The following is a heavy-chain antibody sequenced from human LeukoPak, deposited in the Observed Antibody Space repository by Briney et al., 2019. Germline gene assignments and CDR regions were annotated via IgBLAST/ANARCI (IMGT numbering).Heavy chain of an antibody. D-gene: IGHD6-13*01. J-gene: IGHJ6*02. CDR3: ARVTAAAGEYYYYYYGMDV. V-gene: IGHV3-66*01. CDR2: IYSGGST. CDR1: GFTVSSNY. Sequence: GGSLRLSCAASGFTVSSNYMSWVRQAPGKGLEWVSVIYSGGSTYHADSVKGRFTISRDNSKNTLYLQMNSLRAEDTAVYYCARVTAAAGEYYYYYYGMDVWGQGTTVTVSS.